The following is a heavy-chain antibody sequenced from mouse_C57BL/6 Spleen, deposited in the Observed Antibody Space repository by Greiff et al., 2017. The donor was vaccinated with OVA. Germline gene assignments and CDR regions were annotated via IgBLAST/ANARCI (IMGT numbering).Heavy chain of an antibody. CDR3: ARPFYYGSSSYYFDY. D-gene: IGHD1-1*01. J-gene: IGHJ2*01. CDR2: ISSGSSTI. Sequence: EVMLVESGGGLVKPGGSLKLSCAASGFTFSDYGMHWVRQAPEKGLEWVAYISSGSSTIYYADTVKGRFTISRDNAKNTLFLQMTSLRSEDTAMYYCARPFYYGSSSYYFDYGGQGTTLTVS. CDR1: GFTFSDYG. V-gene: IGHV5-17*01.